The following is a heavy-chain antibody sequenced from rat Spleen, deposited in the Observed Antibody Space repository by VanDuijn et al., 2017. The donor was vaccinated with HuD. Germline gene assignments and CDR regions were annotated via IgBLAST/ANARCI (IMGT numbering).Heavy chain of an antibody. CDR1: GFTFSGYY. D-gene: IGHD1-12*02. V-gene: IGHV5S13*01. CDR3: ARLGVVITPFDY. J-gene: IGHJ2*01. CDR2: ITTGGGNT. Sequence: EVQLVESDGGLVQPGRSLKLSCAASGFTFSGYYMAWVRQAPTKGLEWVATITTGGGNTYYRDSVKGRFTISRDNAKNTQYLQMDSLRSEDTASYYCARLGVVITPFDYWGQGVMVTVSS.